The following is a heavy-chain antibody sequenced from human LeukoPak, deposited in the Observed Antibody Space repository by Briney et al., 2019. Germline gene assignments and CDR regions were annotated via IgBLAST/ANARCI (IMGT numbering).Heavy chain of an antibody. Sequence: PSETLSLTCAVYGGPFSGYYWSWIRQPPGKGLEWIGEINHSGSTNYNPSLKSRVTISVDTSKNQFSLKLSSVTAADTAVYYCARTLRYCSSTSCYRGYFQHWGQGTLVTVSS. CDR2: INHSGST. CDR1: GGPFSGYY. D-gene: IGHD2-2*01. CDR3: ARTLRYCSSTSCYRGYFQH. V-gene: IGHV4-34*01. J-gene: IGHJ1*01.